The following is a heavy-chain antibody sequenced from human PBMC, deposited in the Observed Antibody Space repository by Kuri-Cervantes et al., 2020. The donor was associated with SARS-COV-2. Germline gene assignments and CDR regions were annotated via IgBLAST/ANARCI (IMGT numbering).Heavy chain of an antibody. CDR2: LNHSGST. V-gene: IGHV4-34*01. CDR3: ARRLWSGYSFRYYHYMDV. D-gene: IGHD3-3*01. J-gene: IGHJ6*03. CDR1: GGSFSGYY. Sequence: SETLSLTCAVYGGSFSGYYWTWIRQPPGKGLEWIGELNHSGSTNYNPSLKSRVTISVDTSKNQISLKLSSVTAADTAVYYCARRLWSGYSFRYYHYMDVWGKGTTVTVSS.